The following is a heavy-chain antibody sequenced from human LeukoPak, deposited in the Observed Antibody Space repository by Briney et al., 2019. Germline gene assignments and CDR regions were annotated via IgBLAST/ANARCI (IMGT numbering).Heavy chain of an antibody. J-gene: IGHJ4*02. V-gene: IGHV3-23*01. Sequence: PGGSLRLSCAASGFTFSGFAMHWVRQAPGKGLEGVSAISGGGAETYYADSVKGRFTISRDNSKNTLHLQMRSLRADDTALYYCAKVVLSCPYSAHDIWGQGTLVSVSS. D-gene: IGHD5-12*01. CDR2: ISGGGAET. CDR3: AKVVLSCPYSAHDI. CDR1: GFTFSGFA.